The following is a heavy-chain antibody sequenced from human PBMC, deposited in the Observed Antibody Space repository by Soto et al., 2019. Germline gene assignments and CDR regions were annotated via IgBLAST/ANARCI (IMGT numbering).Heavy chain of an antibody. V-gene: IGHV1-2*04. D-gene: IGHD5-12*01. CDR3: ASSPIVAPPYYYYYMDV. J-gene: IGHJ6*03. CDR1: GYTFTGYY. CDR2: INPNSGGT. Sequence: ASVKVSCKASGYTFTGYYMHWVRQAPGQGLEWMGWINPNSGGTNYAQKFQGWVTMTRDTSISTAYMELSRLRSDDTAVYYCASSPIVAPPYYYYYMDVWGKGSTVTVSS.